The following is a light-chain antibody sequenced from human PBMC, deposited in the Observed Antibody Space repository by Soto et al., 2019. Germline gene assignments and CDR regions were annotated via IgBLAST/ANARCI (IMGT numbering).Light chain of an antibody. CDR3: QQSYSNPWT. V-gene: IGKV1-39*01. J-gene: IGKJ1*01. CDR2: AAS. CDR1: QSISSY. Sequence: DIHMTPSPSSLSASVGERVTITCRASQSISSYLNWYQQKPGKAPNLLIYAASSLQSGVASRFSSSGSGTDFTLTISSLQPEDFATYYCQQSYSNPWTFGQGTKVEIK.